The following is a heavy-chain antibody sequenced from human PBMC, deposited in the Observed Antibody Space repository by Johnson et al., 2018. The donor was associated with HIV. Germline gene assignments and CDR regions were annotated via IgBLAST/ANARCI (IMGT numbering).Heavy chain of an antibody. CDR1: GFTFSNYA. CDR3: AKHSSSWYYDAFDI. D-gene: IGHD6-13*01. V-gene: IGHV3-30-3*02. J-gene: IGHJ3*02. CDR2: ISYDGSNK. Sequence: QVQLVEFGGGVVQPGRSLRLSCAASGFTFSNYAMHWVRQAPGKGLEWVAVISYDGSNKYYADSVKGRFTISRDNSKNTLYLQMNSLRTEDTAVYYCAKHSSSWYYDAFDIWGQGTMVTVSS.